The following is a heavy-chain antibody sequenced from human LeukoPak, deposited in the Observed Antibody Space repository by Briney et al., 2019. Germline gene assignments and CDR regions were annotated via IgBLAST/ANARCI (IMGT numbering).Heavy chain of an antibody. CDR3: ARLDSSGYYFYEYFDY. Sequence: ASVKVSCKASGYTFTGYYMHWVRQAPGQGLEWMGWINPNSGGTNYAQKFQGRVTMTRDTSISTAYMELSRLRSDDTAVYYCARLDSSGYYFYEYFDYWGQGTLVTVSS. J-gene: IGHJ4*02. CDR1: GYTFTGYY. D-gene: IGHD3-22*01. V-gene: IGHV1-2*02. CDR2: INPNSGGT.